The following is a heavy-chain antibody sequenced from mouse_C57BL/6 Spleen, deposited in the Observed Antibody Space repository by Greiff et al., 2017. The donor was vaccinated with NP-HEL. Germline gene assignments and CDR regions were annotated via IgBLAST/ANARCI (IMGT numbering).Heavy chain of an antibody. CDR3: ARRRGGYDVDYYAMDY. J-gene: IGHJ4*01. V-gene: IGHV1-59*01. CDR1: GYTFTSYW. Sequence: QVQLQQPGAELVRPGTSVKLSCKASGYTFTSYWMHWVKQRPGQGLEWIGVIDPSDSYTNYNQKFKGKATLTVDTSSSTAYMQLSSLTSEDSAVYYCARRRGGYDVDYYAMDYWGQGTSVTVSS. D-gene: IGHD2-2*01. CDR2: IDPSDSYT.